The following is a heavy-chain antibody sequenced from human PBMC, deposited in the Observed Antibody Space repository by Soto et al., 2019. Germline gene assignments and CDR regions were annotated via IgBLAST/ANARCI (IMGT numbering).Heavy chain of an antibody. CDR1: GFTFTNCA. J-gene: IGHJ1*01. Sequence: GGSLRLSFAASGFTFTNCAMHWVRQAPGKGLEGVAVILYDGNTEYYADSVKGRITISRDNSKNTVDLQINSLRSEDTAVYYCARDDGGFQXWGQGTLVTVSX. CDR2: ILYDGNTE. CDR3: ARDDGGFQX. V-gene: IGHV3-30-3*01.